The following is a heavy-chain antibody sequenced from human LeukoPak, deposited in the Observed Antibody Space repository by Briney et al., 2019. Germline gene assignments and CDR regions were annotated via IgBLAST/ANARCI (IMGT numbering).Heavy chain of an antibody. V-gene: IGHV3-30*18. Sequence: GRSLRLSCAASGFTFSSYGMHWVRQAPGKGLEWVAVISYDGSNKYYADSVKGRFTISRDNSKNTLYLQMNSLRAEDTAVYYCAKDASSSGWYPPFDYWGQGTLVTVSS. J-gene: IGHJ4*02. CDR3: AKDASSSGWYPPFDY. CDR2: ISYDGSNK. CDR1: GFTFSSYG. D-gene: IGHD6-19*01.